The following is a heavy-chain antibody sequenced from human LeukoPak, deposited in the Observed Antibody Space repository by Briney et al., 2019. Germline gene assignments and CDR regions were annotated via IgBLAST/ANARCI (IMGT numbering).Heavy chain of an antibody. Sequence: GGSLRLSCAASGFTFRSYVMHWVRQTPGKGLEWVAILSSDGVNKRYADSVQGRFTISTDNFKSTLYLQMNRLTTEDTAIYYCARDPGTIFDVLNYHFDYWGQGTLVTVSS. J-gene: IGHJ4*02. CDR2: LSSDGVNK. CDR1: GFTFRSYV. D-gene: IGHD3-3*01. V-gene: IGHV3-30*14. CDR3: ARDPGTIFDVLNYHFDY.